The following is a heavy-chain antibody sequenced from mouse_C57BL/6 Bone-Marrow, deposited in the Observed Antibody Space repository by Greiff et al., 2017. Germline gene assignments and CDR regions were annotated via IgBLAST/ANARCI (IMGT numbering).Heavy chain of an antibody. V-gene: IGHV5-16*01. Sequence: DVHLVESEGGLVQPGSSMKLSCTASGFTFSDYYMAWVRQVPEKGLEWVANINYDGSSTYYLDSLKSRFIISRDNAKNILYLQMSSLKSEDTATYYCARGRREIPEWYFDVWGTGTTVTVSS. CDR3: ARGRREIPEWYFDV. CDR2: INYDGSST. CDR1: GFTFSDYY. J-gene: IGHJ1*03.